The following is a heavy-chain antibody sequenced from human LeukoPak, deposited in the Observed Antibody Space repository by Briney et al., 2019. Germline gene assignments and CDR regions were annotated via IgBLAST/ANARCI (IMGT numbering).Heavy chain of an antibody. Sequence: GGSLRLSCAASGFTFSNYAMSWVRQAPGEGLEWVSTISGSAGSAYHADSVKGRFAISRDNSKNTLYLQMNSLRAEDTAVYYCAKDPGLHWFDPWGQGTLVTVSS. D-gene: IGHD2-15*01. CDR1: GFTFSNYA. CDR2: ISGSAGSA. CDR3: AKDPGLHWFDP. V-gene: IGHV3-23*01. J-gene: IGHJ5*02.